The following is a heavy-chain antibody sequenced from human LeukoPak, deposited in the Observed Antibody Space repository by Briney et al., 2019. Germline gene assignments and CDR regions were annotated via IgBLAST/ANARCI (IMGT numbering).Heavy chain of an antibody. J-gene: IGHJ4*02. D-gene: IGHD3-16*01. Sequence: GGSLRLSCAASGFTFSSYAMHWVRQAPGKGLEWVAVISYDGSNKYYADSVKGRFTISRDNSKNTLYLQMNSLRVDDTAVYYCVKGAYDYLEVGYFDYWGQGTLVTVSS. V-gene: IGHV3-30*04. CDR1: GFTFSSYA. CDR2: ISYDGSNK. CDR3: VKGAYDYLEVGYFDY.